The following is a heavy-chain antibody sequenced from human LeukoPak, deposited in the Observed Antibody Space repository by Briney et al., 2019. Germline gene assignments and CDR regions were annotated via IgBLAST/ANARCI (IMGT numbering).Heavy chain of an antibody. V-gene: IGHV1-18*01. CDR3: ARGPGLDIVLVTWDY. CDR2: ISAYNGNT. CDR1: GYTFTSYG. D-gene: IGHD2-2*01. Sequence: ASVKVSCKAAGYTFTSYGISWVRQAPGQGLEWMGWISAYNGNTNYAQKLQGRVIMTTDTSTSTAYMELRSLRSDDTAVYYCARGPGLDIVLVTWDYWGQGTLVTVSS. J-gene: IGHJ4*02.